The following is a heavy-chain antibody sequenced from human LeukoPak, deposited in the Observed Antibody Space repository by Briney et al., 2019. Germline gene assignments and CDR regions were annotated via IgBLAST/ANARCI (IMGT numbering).Heavy chain of an antibody. J-gene: IGHJ4*02. CDR1: GYTFTSYD. Sequence: ASVKVSCKASGYTFTSYDINWVRQATGQGLEWMGWMNPNSGNTGYAQKFQGRLTITRNTSIGTAYLELSSLRSEDTAVYYCARGASRSFDYWGQGTLVTISS. V-gene: IGHV1-8*03. CDR2: MNPNSGNT. CDR3: ARGASRSFDY. D-gene: IGHD6-6*01.